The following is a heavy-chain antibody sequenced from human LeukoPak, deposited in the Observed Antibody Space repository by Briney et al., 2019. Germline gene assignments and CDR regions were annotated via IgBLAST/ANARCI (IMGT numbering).Heavy chain of an antibody. CDR1: GGSISSYY. CDR2: IYYSGGS. Sequence: SSETLSLTCTVSGGSISSYYWSWIRQPPGKGLEWIGYIYYSGGSNYNPSLKSRVTISVDTSKNQFSLKLSSVTAADTAVYYCARIWSGYYLDYWGQGTLVTVSS. V-gene: IGHV4-59*08. J-gene: IGHJ4*02. CDR3: ARIWSGYYLDY. D-gene: IGHD3-3*01.